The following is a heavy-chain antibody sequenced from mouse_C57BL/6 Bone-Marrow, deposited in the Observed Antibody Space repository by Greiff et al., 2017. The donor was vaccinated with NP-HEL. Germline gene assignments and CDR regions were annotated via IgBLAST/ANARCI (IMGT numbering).Heavy chain of an antibody. CDR1: GFTFSSYA. CDR3: TRDRGSSYLFAY. Sequence: EVMLVESGEGLVKPGGSLKLSCAASGFTFSSYAMSWVRQTPEKRLEWVAYISSGGDYIYYADTVKGRFTISRDNARNTLYLQMSSLKSEDTAMYYCTRDRGSSYLFAYWGQGTLVTVSA. J-gene: IGHJ3*01. D-gene: IGHD1-1*01. CDR2: ISSGGDYI. V-gene: IGHV5-9-1*02.